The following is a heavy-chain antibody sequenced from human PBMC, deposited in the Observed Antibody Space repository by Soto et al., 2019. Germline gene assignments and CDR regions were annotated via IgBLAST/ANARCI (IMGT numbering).Heavy chain of an antibody. J-gene: IGHJ6*03. CDR3: VRSPGWPSNYYYNMDV. Sequence: ASVKISCKAAGYSFISYDMNWVRQATGQGLEWMGWMNPISTNTGYAQKFQGRVSMTRDNSISTAYMELSSLSSEDTAVYYCVRSPGWPSNYYYNMDVWGEGTTVTVSS. CDR1: GYSFISYD. D-gene: IGHD2-15*01. V-gene: IGHV1-8*01. CDR2: MNPISTNT.